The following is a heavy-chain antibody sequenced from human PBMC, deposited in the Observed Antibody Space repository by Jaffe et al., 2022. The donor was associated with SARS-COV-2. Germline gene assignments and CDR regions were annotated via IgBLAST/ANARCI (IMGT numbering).Heavy chain of an antibody. J-gene: IGHJ4*02. CDR3: ARDRGWDDYGDSYFDY. V-gene: IGHV3-53*01. D-gene: IGHD4-17*01. CDR2: IYSGGST. CDR1: GFTVSSNY. Sequence: EVQLVESGGGLIQPGGSLRLSCAASGFTVSSNYMSWVRQAPGKGLEWVSVIYSGGSTYYADSVKGRFTISRDNSKNTLYLQMNSLRAEDTAVYYCARDRGWDDYGDSYFDYWGQGTLVTVSS.